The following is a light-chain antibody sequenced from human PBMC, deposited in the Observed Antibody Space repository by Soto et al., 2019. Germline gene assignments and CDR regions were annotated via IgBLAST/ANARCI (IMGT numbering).Light chain of an antibody. CDR1: SSDVGGYNY. CDR3: SSYTSSSTLV. Sequence: QSALTQPASVSGSPGQSITISCTGTSSDVGGYNYVSWYQQHPGKAPKLMIYDVSNRPSGVSNRFSGSKSGNTASLTISGRQAEDDADYYCSSYTSSSTLVFGTGTKLTVL. V-gene: IGLV2-14*01. J-gene: IGLJ1*01. CDR2: DVS.